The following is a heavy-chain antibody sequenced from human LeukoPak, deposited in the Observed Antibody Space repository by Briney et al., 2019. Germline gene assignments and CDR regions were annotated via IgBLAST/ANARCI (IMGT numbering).Heavy chain of an antibody. CDR2: IYYSGST. D-gene: IGHD3-22*01. CDR3: ARGMRAIVVTAIDY. CDR1: GGSISSGGYY. Sequence: SETLSLTCTVSGGSISSGGYYWSWIRQHPGKGLEWIGYIYYSGSTYYNPSLKSRVTISVDTSKNQFSLKLSSVTAADTAVYYCARGMRAIVVTAIDYWGQGTLVTVSS. J-gene: IGHJ4*02. V-gene: IGHV4-31*03.